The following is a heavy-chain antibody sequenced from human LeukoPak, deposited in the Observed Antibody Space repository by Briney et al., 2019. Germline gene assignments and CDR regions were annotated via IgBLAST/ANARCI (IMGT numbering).Heavy chain of an antibody. D-gene: IGHD6-19*01. J-gene: IGHJ4*02. CDR3: TTYRVGEQWMIPNY. V-gene: IGHV3-15*01. Sequence: GGSLRLSCAASGFTFDDYGMSWVRQAPGKGLEWVGRIKTKTDGGTPDYAAPVKGRFTISRDDSRNTLYLQMNSLKTEDTAVYYCTTYRVGEQWMIPNYWGQGTLVTVSS. CDR2: IKTKTDGGTP. CDR1: GFTFDDYG.